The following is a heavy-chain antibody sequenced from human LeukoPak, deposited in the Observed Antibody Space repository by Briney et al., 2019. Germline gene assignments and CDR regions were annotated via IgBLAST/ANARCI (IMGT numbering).Heavy chain of an antibody. CDR1: GGSISSSSYY. V-gene: IGHV4-39*01. D-gene: IGHD3-3*01. CDR3: AFWSGYFNTLDI. Sequence: SETLSLTCTVSGGSISSSSYYGAWIRQPPGKGLEWIGSIYYTGSTYYNPSLKSRVTISADTSKNQFSLKLSSVTAADTAMYYCAFWSGYFNTLDIWGQGTVVTVPS. J-gene: IGHJ3*02. CDR2: IYYTGST.